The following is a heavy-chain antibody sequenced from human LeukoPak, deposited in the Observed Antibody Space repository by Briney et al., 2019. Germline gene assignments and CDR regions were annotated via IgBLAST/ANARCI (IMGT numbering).Heavy chain of an antibody. Sequence: ASVKVSCKASGYTFTSYGISWVRQAPGQGLEWMGWISAYNGNTNYAQKLQGSVTMTTDTSTSTAYMELRSLRSDDTAVYYCAGGWELPSEGAFDIWGQGTMVTVSS. J-gene: IGHJ3*02. CDR2: ISAYNGNT. V-gene: IGHV1-18*01. CDR3: AGGWELPSEGAFDI. CDR1: GYTFTSYG. D-gene: IGHD1-26*01.